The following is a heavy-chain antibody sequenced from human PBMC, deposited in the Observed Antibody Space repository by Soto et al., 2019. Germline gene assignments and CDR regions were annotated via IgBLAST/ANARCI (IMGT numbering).Heavy chain of an antibody. CDR2: IYYSGST. CDR1: GGSISSSSYY. Sequence: PSETLSLTCTVSGGSISSSSYYWGWIRQPPGKGLEWIGNIYYSGSTYYNPSLKSRVTISVDTSKNQFSLKLSSVTAADTAVYYCANIVGAYAWFDPWGQGTLVTVSS. CDR3: ANIVGAYAWFDP. V-gene: IGHV4-39*01. D-gene: IGHD1-26*01. J-gene: IGHJ5*02.